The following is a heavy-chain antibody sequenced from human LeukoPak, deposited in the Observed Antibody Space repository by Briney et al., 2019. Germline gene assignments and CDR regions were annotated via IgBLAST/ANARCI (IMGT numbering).Heavy chain of an antibody. Sequence: PGGSLRLSCAASGFTFSRNWMSWVRQAPGKGLEWVSNIKDDGGEKNYVDSVKGRFIISRDNVKNSLYLQMNSLRDEDTAVYHCARDVGYCRGGSCYTRMDVWGKGTTVTVSS. J-gene: IGHJ6*03. CDR2: IKDDGGEK. D-gene: IGHD2-15*01. V-gene: IGHV3-7*01. CDR1: GFTFSRNW. CDR3: ARDVGYCRGGSCYTRMDV.